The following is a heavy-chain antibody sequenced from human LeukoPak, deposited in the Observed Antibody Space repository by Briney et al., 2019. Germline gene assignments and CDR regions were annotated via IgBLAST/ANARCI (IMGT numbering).Heavy chain of an antibody. D-gene: IGHD3-9*01. Sequence: ASVKVSCKASGYTFTGYYIHWVRQAPGQGLEWMGWINPSSGGTNYAQKFQGRVTMTRDTSITSAYMGLSRLTSDDTAVYYCARDHDILTGYYNYFDYWGQGTLVTVSS. CDR1: GYTFTGYY. V-gene: IGHV1-2*02. J-gene: IGHJ4*02. CDR2: INPSSGGT. CDR3: ARDHDILTGYYNYFDY.